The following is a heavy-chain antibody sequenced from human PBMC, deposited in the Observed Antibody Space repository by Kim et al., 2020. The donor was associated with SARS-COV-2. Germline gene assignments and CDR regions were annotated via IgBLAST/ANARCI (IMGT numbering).Heavy chain of an antibody. J-gene: IGHJ4*02. V-gene: IGHV3-23*01. Sequence: GGSLRLSCAASGFTFSSYAMSWVRQAPGKGLEWVSAISGSGGSTYYADSVKGRFTISRDNSKNTLYLQMNSLRAEDTAVYYCAKDSSRYYDSSGDTEELDYWGQGILVTVSS. CDR3: AKDSSRYYDSSGDTEELDY. CDR2: ISGSGGST. CDR1: GFTFSSYA. D-gene: IGHD3-22*01.